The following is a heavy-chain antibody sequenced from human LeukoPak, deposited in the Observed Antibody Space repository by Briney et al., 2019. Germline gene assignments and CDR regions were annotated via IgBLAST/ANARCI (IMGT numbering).Heavy chain of an antibody. CDR3: AVLLWFGDDAFDI. Sequence: ASVKVSCKASGYTFTSYDINWVRQATGQGLEWMGWMNPNSGNTGYAQKFQGRVTMTRNTSISTAYMELSSLRSEDTAVYYCAVLLWFGDDAFDIWGQGTMVTVSS. CDR1: GYTFTSYD. J-gene: IGHJ3*02. D-gene: IGHD3-10*01. CDR2: MNPNSGNT. V-gene: IGHV1-8*01.